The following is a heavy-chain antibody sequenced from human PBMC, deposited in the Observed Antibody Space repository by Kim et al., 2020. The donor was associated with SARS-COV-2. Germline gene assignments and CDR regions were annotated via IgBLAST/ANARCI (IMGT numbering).Heavy chain of an antibody. CDR2: IRSKAYGGTT. V-gene: IGHV3-49*03. D-gene: IGHD3-9*01. CDR1: GFTFGDYA. CDR3: TRGPDYDILTGYWVRWFDP. J-gene: IGHJ5*02. Sequence: GGSLRLSCTASGFTFGDYAMSWFRQAPGKGLEWVGFIRSKAYGGTTEYAASVKGRFTISRDDSKSIAYLQMNSLKTEDTAVYYCTRGPDYDILTGYWVRWFDPWGQGTLVTVSS.